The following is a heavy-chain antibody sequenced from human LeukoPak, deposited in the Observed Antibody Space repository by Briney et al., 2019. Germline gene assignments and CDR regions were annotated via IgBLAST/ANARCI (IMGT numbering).Heavy chain of an antibody. V-gene: IGHV1-46*01. CDR1: GYTFIIYF. CDR3: ARSGGDAIRPFDY. Sequence: ASVKVSCKASGYTFIIYFLHWVRQAPGQGLEWMGIINPSGGSTRYAQKFQGRVTMTRDTSTSTVYMELSGLRSEDTAVYYCARSGGDAIRPFDYWGQGTLVTVSS. D-gene: IGHD2-21*02. CDR2: INPSGGST. J-gene: IGHJ4*02.